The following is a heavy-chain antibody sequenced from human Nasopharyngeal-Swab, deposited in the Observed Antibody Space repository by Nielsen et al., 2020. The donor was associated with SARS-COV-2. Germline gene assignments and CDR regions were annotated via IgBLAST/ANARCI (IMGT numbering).Heavy chain of an antibody. D-gene: IGHD2-2*01. CDR2: IVVGSGKT. CDR1: GCSFPSSA. Sequence: SVKVFCKASGCSFPSSAMQWLRQARGQGLEGRGWIVVGSGKTNYAQKFQERATISRDRSTSTVYMELSSLRSDDTAVYYCAAIDLSSTSYGDWYFDLWGRGTLVTVSS. CDR3: AAIDLSSTSYGDWYFDL. J-gene: IGHJ2*01. V-gene: IGHV1-58*02.